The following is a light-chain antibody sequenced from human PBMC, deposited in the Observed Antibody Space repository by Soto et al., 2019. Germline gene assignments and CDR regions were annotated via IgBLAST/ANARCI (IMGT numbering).Light chain of an antibody. CDR3: SSYTSSSTRV. CDR1: NSDVGGYNY. Sequence: QSALTQPASVSGSPGQSITISCTGTNSDVGGYNYVSWYQQHPGKAPKLMIYDVSNRPSGVSNRFSGSKSGNTASLTISGLQAEDEADYYCSSYTSSSTRVFGGGTKVTV. CDR2: DVS. J-gene: IGLJ2*01. V-gene: IGLV2-14*01.